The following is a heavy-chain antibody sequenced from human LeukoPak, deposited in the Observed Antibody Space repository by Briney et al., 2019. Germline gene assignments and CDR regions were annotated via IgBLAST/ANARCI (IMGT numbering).Heavy chain of an antibody. D-gene: IGHD2-15*01. Sequence: RASVKVSCKAAGFAFTSSAVQWVRQARGQRLEWIGWIVVGSGNTNYAQKFQERVTITRDMSTSTAYMKLSSLRSEDTAVYYCAAPGGYCSGGSCPQDYYYYGMDVWGKGTTVTVSS. CDR3: AAPGGYCSGGSCPQDYYYYGMDV. V-gene: IGHV1-58*01. CDR1: GFAFTSSA. J-gene: IGHJ6*04. CDR2: IVVGSGNT.